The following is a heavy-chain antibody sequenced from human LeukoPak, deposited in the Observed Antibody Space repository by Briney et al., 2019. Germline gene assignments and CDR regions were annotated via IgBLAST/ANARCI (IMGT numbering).Heavy chain of an antibody. V-gene: IGHV1-18*01. CDR2: ISAYNGNT. CDR3: ARDKKVVITTWCCAFDI. CDR1: GYTFSSYG. D-gene: IGHD3-22*01. J-gene: IGHJ3*02. Sequence: ASVKVSCKASGYTFSSYGISWVRQAPGQGLEWMGWISAYNGNTNYAQKLQGRVTMTTDTSTSTAYMGLRSLRSDDTAVYYCARDKKVVITTWCCAFDIWGQGTMVTVSS.